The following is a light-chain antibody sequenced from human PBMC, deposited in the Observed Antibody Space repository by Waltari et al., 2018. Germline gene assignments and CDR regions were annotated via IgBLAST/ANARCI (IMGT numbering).Light chain of an antibody. CDR2: GNN. CDR3: QSYDNILSGGV. Sequence: QSVLTQPPSVSGAPGQRVTIYCTGSISNIGAGYAVQWYQQLPGTAPKLLIYGNNNRPSGVPDRFSGSKSGTSASLAITGLQSDDEADYYCQSYDNILSGGVFGGGTKLTVL. CDR1: ISNIGAGYA. V-gene: IGLV1-40*01. J-gene: IGLJ2*01.